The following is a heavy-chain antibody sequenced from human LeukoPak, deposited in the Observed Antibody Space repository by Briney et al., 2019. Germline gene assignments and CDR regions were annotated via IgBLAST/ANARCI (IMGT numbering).Heavy chain of an antibody. CDR2: ISSSSSTI. CDR3: AREGAVIAASEYDY. Sequence: GGSLRLSCAASGFTFSSYSMNWIRQAPGKGLEWVSSISSSSSTIYYADSVKGRFTISRDNAKNSLYLQMNSLRDEDTAVYYCAREGAVIAASEYDYWGQGTLVTVSS. J-gene: IGHJ4*02. CDR1: GFTFSSYS. V-gene: IGHV3-48*02. D-gene: IGHD6-13*01.